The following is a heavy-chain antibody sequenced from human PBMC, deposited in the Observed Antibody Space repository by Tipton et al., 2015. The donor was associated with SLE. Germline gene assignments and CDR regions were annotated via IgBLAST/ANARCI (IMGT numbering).Heavy chain of an antibody. CDR1: GGSISSGYYY. CDR2: IYSSGST. D-gene: IGHD4-17*01. Sequence: TLSLTCTVSGGSISSGYYYWTWVRQPAGKGLEWIGRIYSSGSTDYNPSLNSRAIISVDTSQNQVSLKLTSVTAADTAVYYCARVVDYGDRSYLFDYWGQGTLVTVSS. CDR3: ARVVDYGDRSYLFDY. V-gene: IGHV4-61*02. J-gene: IGHJ4*02.